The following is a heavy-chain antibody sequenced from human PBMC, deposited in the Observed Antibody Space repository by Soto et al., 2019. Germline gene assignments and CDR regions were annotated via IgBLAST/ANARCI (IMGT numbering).Heavy chain of an antibody. CDR2: IFYTGNT. CDR1: GGSVTSYH. D-gene: IGHD2-21*01. CDR3: AHFSDLEWFDP. Sequence: PSETLSLTCFVSGGSVTSYHWSWIRQFPGKGLEWIGYIFYTGNTNYNPSLKSRVTISIDTSKTQFSLKLSSLTAADTAVYYCAHFSDLEWFDPWGQGTLVTVSS. J-gene: IGHJ5*02. V-gene: IGHV4-59*02.